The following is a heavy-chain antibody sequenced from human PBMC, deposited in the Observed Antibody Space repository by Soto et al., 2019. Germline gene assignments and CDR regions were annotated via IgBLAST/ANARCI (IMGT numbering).Heavy chain of an antibody. Sequence: GGSLRLSCAASGFTFSSYGMHWVRQAPGKGLEWVAVIWYDGSNKYYADSVKGRFTISRDNSKNTLYLQMNSLRAEDTAVYYCARVNLWFGELLYSMDVWGQGTTVTVSS. J-gene: IGHJ6*02. CDR3: ARVNLWFGELLYSMDV. V-gene: IGHV3-33*01. CDR1: GFTFSSYG. CDR2: IWYDGSNK. D-gene: IGHD3-10*01.